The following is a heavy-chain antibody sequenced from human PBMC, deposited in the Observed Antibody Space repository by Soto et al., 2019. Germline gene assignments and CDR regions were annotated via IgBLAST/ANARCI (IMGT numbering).Heavy chain of an antibody. V-gene: IGHV4-39*01. CDR2: IYYSGST. J-gene: IGHJ4*02. D-gene: IGHD6-13*01. CDR1: GGSISSSSYY. Sequence: QLQLQESGPGLVKPSETLSLTCTVSGGSISSSSYYWGWIRQPPGKGLEWIGSIYYSGSTYYNPSLKSRVTISVDTSKNQFSLKLSAVTAADTAVYYCARRCFGGLYSSSWYCFDYWGQGTLVTVSS. CDR3: ARRCFGGLYSSSWYCFDY.